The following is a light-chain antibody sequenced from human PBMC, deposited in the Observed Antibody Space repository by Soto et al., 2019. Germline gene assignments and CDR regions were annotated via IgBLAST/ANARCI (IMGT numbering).Light chain of an antibody. J-gene: IGLJ3*02. Sequence: QSVLTQPPSASGTPGQRVTISCSGSSSNIGANSVSWYQQLPGAAPKLLIYSSDKRPSGVPDRFSGSKSVTSASLAISGLRSEDEADYYCATWDDSLNGYWVFGGGTKLTVL. CDR3: ATWDDSLNGYWV. V-gene: IGLV1-47*02. CDR2: SSD. CDR1: SSNIGANS.